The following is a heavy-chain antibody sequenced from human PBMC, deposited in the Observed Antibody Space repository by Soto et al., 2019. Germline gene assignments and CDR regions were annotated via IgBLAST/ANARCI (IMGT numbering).Heavy chain of an antibody. J-gene: IGHJ6*02. Sequence: QVQVVESGGGVVQPGRSLRLSCAASGFTFNTCAMHWVRQAPGKGLEWVALISYDASHTDYADSVKGRFTISRDSSDNTLSLIMNSLRPEGTAVYYCAKASGKYYPESRVMHVWGQGITVTVSS. V-gene: IGHV3-30*18. CDR1: GFTFNTCA. D-gene: IGHD1-26*01. CDR3: AKASGKYYPESRVMHV. CDR2: ISYDASHT.